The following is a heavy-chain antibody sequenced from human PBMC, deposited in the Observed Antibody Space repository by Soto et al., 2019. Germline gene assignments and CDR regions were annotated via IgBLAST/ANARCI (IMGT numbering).Heavy chain of an antibody. D-gene: IGHD2-8*01. CDR3: ARGCTNGVCYDAFDI. V-gene: IGHV3-74*01. Sequence: EVQLVESGGGLVQPGGSLRLSCAASGFTFSSYWMHWVRQAPGKGLVWVSRINSDGSSTSYADSVKGRFTISRDNAKKTLYLQMNSLRAEDTAVYYCARGCTNGVCYDAFDIWGQGTMVTVSS. J-gene: IGHJ3*02. CDR2: INSDGSST. CDR1: GFTFSSYW.